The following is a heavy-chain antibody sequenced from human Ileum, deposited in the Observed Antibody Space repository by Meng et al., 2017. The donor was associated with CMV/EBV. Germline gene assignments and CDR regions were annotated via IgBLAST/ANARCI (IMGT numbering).Heavy chain of an antibody. CDR2: IFYRGYT. CDR1: GGSIDSSDYY. V-gene: IGHV4-39*07. Sequence: SGGSIDSSDYYWDCIRQAHGKGLECIGSIFYRGYTNYNPSLKSRVAISVDTSRNQFFLNLDSVTAADTAIYYCARDNVSTSTNRLDSWGQGTLVTVSS. CDR3: ARDNVSTSTNRLDS. J-gene: IGHJ5*01. D-gene: IGHD1-14*01.